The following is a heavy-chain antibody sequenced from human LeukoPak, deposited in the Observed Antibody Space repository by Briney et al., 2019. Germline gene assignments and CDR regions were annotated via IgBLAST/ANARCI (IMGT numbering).Heavy chain of an antibody. CDR2: IIPIFGTA. D-gene: IGHD2-15*01. Sequence: SVKVSCKASGGTFSSYAISWVRQAPGQGLEWMGGIIPIFGTANYAQKFQGRVTITTDESTSTAYMELSSLRSEDTAVYYCARGFEAAPHDWFDPWGQGTLVTVSS. CDR1: GGTFSSYA. V-gene: IGHV1-69*05. J-gene: IGHJ5*02. CDR3: ARGFEAAPHDWFDP.